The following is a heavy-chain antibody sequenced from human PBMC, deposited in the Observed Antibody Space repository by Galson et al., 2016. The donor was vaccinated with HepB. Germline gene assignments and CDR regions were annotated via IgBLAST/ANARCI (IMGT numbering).Heavy chain of an antibody. CDR3: ARSQISGVVNGPY. CDR2: ISAGGGRT. J-gene: IGHJ4*02. V-gene: IGHV3-23*01. CDR1: GFTFSTYG. D-gene: IGHD3-3*01. Sequence: SLRLSCAASGFTFSTYGMSWARQAPGKGLEWVAGISAGGGRTQYSHHAKGRFPIPRDSSKNTLYLQMNNLRAEDTAVYYCARSQISGVVNGPYWGQGTLVTISS.